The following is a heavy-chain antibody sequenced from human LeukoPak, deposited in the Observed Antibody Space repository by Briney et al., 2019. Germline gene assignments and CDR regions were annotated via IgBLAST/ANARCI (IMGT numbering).Heavy chain of an antibody. CDR3: ARRYCSSGSCYYALDY. CDR1: GYTFTTYG. D-gene: IGHD2-15*01. V-gene: IGHV1-18*01. Sequence: GASVKVSCKASGYTFTTYGTSWVRQAPGQGLEWMGWISAYNGNTNYAQKFQGRVTMTTDTSTSTAYMELRSLRSDDTAIYYCARRYCSSGSCYYALDYWGQGTLVTVSS. CDR2: ISAYNGNT. J-gene: IGHJ4*02.